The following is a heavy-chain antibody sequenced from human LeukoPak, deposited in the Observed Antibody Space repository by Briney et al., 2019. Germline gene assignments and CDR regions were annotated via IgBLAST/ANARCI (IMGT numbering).Heavy chain of an antibody. CDR1: GYTFTSYD. D-gene: IGHD3/OR15-3a*01. V-gene: IGHV1-8*01. J-gene: IGHJ4*02. Sequence: ASVKVSCKASGYTFTSYDINWVRQATGQGLEWMGWMNPNSGNTGYAQKFQGRVTMTRNTSISTAYMELSSLRSEDTAVYYCARGKRTIFGLGISYYFGYWGQGTLVTVSS. CDR2: MNPNSGNT. CDR3: ARGKRTIFGLGISYYFGY.